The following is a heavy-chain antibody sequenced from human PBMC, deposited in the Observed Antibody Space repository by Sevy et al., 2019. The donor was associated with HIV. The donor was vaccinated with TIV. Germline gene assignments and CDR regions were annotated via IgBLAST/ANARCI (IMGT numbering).Heavy chain of an antibody. CDR2: ISYDGSNK. V-gene: IGHV3-30-3*01. D-gene: IGHD6-13*01. CDR1: GFTFSSYA. Sequence: GGSLRLSCAASGFTFSSYAMHWVRQAPGKGLEWVAVISYDGSNKYYADSVKGRFTISRDNSKNTLYLQMNSLRAEDTAVYYCAGLIAAAVDYYYYIDVWGKGTTVTVSS. CDR3: AGLIAAAVDYYYYIDV. J-gene: IGHJ6*03.